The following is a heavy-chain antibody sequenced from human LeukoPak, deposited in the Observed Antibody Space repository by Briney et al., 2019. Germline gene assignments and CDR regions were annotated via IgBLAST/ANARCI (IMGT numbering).Heavy chain of an antibody. J-gene: IGHJ3*02. Sequence: GGSLRLSCVASGSSFSSYWMSWVRQAPGKGLEFVANIKQDGGSKNYVDSVKGRFTISRDNAENSLYLQMSSLRAEDTALYYCARGPGWSSFDIWGQGIMVTVS. V-gene: IGHV3-7*01. CDR3: ARGPGWSSFDI. CDR2: IKQDGGSK. CDR1: GSSFSSYW. D-gene: IGHD2-15*01.